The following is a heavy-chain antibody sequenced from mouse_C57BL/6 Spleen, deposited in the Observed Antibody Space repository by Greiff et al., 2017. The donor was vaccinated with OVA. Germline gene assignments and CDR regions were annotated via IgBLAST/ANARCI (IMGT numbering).Heavy chain of an antibody. CDR1: GYTFTNYW. Sequence: VMLVESGAELVRPGTSVKMSCKASGYTFTNYWIGWAKQRPGHGLEWIGDIYPGGGYTNYNEKFKGKATLTADKSSSTAYMQFSSLTSEDSAIYYCARFDYGSPFAYWGQGTLVTVSA. CDR2: IYPGGGYT. V-gene: IGHV1-63*01. J-gene: IGHJ3*01. CDR3: ARFDYGSPFAY. D-gene: IGHD1-1*01.